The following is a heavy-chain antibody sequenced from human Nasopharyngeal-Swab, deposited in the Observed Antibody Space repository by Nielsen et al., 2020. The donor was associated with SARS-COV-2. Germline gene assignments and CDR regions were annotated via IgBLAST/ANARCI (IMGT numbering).Heavy chain of an antibody. V-gene: IGHV1-18*01. D-gene: IGHD3-3*01. CDR1: GYSFRSYG. J-gene: IGHJ4*02. CDR2: ISVYNADT. CDR3: ARDIEEWLVVPSPSFDF. Sequence: ASVKVSCKASGYSFRSYGINWVRQAPGQGLEWMGWISVYNADTNYAQKLQGRVSMTTDTSTTTAYMELSRLSSDYTALYYCARDIEEWLVVPSPSFDFWGQGTLVTVSS.